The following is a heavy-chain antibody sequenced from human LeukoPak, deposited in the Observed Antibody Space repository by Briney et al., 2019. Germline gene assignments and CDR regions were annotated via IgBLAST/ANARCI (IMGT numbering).Heavy chain of an antibody. CDR1: GGSISSYY. V-gene: IGHV4-59*01. CDR3: ARWGDFRVVPLYYYYYMDV. Sequence: SETLSLTCTVSGGSISSYYWSWIRQPPGKGLEWIGYIYYSGSTNYNPSLKSRVTISVDTSKNQFSLKLSSVTAADTAVYYCARWGDFRVVPLYYYYYMDVWGKGTTVTVSS. CDR2: IYYSGST. D-gene: IGHD2-15*01. J-gene: IGHJ6*03.